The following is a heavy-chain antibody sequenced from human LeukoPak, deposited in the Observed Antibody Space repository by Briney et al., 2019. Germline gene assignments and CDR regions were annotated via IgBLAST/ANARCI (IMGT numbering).Heavy chain of an antibody. CDR1: GFTFSRYA. V-gene: IGHV3-30*04. Sequence: GGSLRLSCAASGFTFSRYAMHWVRQAPGKGLEWVAVISYDGSNKYYADSVKGRFTISRDNSKNTLYLQMNSLRAEDTAVYYCARDIWFGDQRAGSDYWGQGTLVTVSS. J-gene: IGHJ4*02. CDR2: ISYDGSNK. D-gene: IGHD3-10*01. CDR3: ARDIWFGDQRAGSDY.